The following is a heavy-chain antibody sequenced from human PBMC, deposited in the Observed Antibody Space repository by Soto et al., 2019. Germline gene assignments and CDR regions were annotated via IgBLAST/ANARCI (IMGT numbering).Heavy chain of an antibody. V-gene: IGHV3-7*01. D-gene: IGHD5-18*01. Sequence: PGGSLRLSCAASGFTFSSYWMSWVRQAPGKGLEWVANIKQDGSEKYYVDSVKGRFTISRGNAKNSLYLQMNSLRAEDTAVYYCARERGRGYSYGYEYYYYGMDVWGQGTTVTVSS. CDR3: ARERGRGYSYGYEYYYYGMDV. CDR2: IKQDGSEK. J-gene: IGHJ6*02. CDR1: GFTFSSYW.